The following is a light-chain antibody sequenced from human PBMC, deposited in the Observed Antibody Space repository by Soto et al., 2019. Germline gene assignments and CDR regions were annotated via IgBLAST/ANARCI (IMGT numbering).Light chain of an antibody. CDR3: GTWDSRLSAPYV. CDR2: DNN. J-gene: IGLJ1*01. CDR1: SSNIGNNY. V-gene: IGLV1-51*01. Sequence: QSVLTQPPSVSAAPGQKVTISCSGSSSNIGNNYVSWYQQLPGTAPKLLIYDNNKRPSGIPDRFSGSKSGTSATLDITGLQTGDEADYYCGTWDSRLSAPYVFGTGTKVTVL.